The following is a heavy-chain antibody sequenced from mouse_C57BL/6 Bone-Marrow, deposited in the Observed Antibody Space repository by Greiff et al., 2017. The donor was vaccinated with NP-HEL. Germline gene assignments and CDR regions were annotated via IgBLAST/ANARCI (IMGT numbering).Heavy chain of an antibody. J-gene: IGHJ2*01. V-gene: IGHV3-8*01. Sequence: EVQRVESGPGLAKPSQPLSLTCSVTGYSITSDYWNWIRKFPGNKLEYMGYISYRGSTYYNPSLKSRISITRDTSKNQYYLQLNSVTTEDTATYYCARISTMIPSYFDYWGQGTTLTVSS. CDR1: GYSITSDY. CDR2: ISYRGST. CDR3: ARISTMIPSYFDY. D-gene: IGHD2-4*01.